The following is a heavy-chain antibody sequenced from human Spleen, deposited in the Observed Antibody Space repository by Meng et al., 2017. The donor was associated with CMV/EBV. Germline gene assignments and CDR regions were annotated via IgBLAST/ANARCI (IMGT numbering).Heavy chain of an antibody. CDR1: GFIFSSYG. CDR2: ISGVGSSHI. CDR3: ARDLYSSAAHELTYYYYGMDV. Sequence: GESLKISCTASGFIFSSYGMNWVRQAPGKGLEWVSSISGVGSSHIYYADSVKGRFTVSRDNAKNSLYLQMNSLRAEDTAVYYCARDLYSSAAHELTYYYYGMDVWGQGTTVTVSS. V-gene: IGHV3-21*01. J-gene: IGHJ6*02. D-gene: IGHD6-13*01.